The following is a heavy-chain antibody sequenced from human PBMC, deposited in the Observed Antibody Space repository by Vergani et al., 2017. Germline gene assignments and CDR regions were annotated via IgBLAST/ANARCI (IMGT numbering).Heavy chain of an antibody. CDR1: GFIFRNSA. D-gene: IGHD2-21*01. Sequence: EVHLLESGGGLVQSGGSLRLSCAASGFIFRNSAVSWVRQAQGRGLAWVSSISGPGLSAYYADSVKGRFSISRDNSKNTVFLQMNSLRAEDTALYYCVKEKIDLGCYFFDSWGDGSLVTVAS. V-gene: IGHV3-23*01. CDR2: ISGPGLSA. J-gene: IGHJ4*01. CDR3: VKEKIDLGCYFFDS.